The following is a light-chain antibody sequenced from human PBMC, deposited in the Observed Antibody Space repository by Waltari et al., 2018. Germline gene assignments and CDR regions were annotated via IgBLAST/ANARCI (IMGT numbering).Light chain of an antibody. CDR2: LSS. CDR1: QSLPHSNGNNY. J-gene: IGKJ2*02. CDR3: MQSLQPPGT. Sequence: IVMIQSPLSLPVTPGEPASISCRSSQSLPHSNGNNYLDWFLQKPGQSPQLLISLSSNRASGVPDRFSGSGSGTYFTLSIRRVEPEDVGVYYCMQSLQPPGTFGQGTKLEIK. V-gene: IGKV2-28*01.